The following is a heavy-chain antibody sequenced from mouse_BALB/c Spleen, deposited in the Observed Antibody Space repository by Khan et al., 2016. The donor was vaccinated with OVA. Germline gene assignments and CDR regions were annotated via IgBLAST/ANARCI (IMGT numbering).Heavy chain of an antibody. D-gene: IGHD4-1*01. Sequence: EVELVESGPDLVKPGASVKMSCKASGYTFTNYVIHWVKQKPGQGLEWIGYINPYNDGIRNNEKFKGKATLTSDKSSSTAYMERSSLTSEDAAVDYGARDASNLDFSFAYGGQGTLVTVSA. CDR3: ARDASNLDFSFAY. J-gene: IGHJ3*01. CDR1: GYTFTNYV. V-gene: IGHV1S136*01. CDR2: INPYNDGI.